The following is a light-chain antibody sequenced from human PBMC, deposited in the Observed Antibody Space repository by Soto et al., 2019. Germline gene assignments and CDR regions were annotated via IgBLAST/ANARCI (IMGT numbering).Light chain of an antibody. V-gene: IGKV1-5*01. CDR2: DAS. Sequence: DIQMTQSPSTLPASVGDRVTITCRASQSISSWLAWYQQKPGKAPKLLIYDASSLESGVPSRFGGSGSGTEFTLTISSLQPDDFATYYCQQYNSYPSTFGQGTKVDIK. CDR1: QSISSW. J-gene: IGKJ1*01. CDR3: QQYNSYPST.